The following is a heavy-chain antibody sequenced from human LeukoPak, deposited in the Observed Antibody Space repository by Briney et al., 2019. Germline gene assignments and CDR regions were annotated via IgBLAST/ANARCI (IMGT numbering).Heavy chain of an antibody. D-gene: IGHD3-10*01. V-gene: IGHV4-61*02. J-gene: IGHJ4*02. CDR2: IYTSGST. Sequence: PSETLSLTCTVSGGSISSGSYYWRWIRQPAGKGLEWIGRIYTSGSTNYNPALKSRVTISVDTSKYQFSLKLSSVTAADTAVYYCANTMVRGVISRTYFDYWGQGTLVTVSS. CDR1: GGSISSGSYY. CDR3: ANTMVRGVISRTYFDY.